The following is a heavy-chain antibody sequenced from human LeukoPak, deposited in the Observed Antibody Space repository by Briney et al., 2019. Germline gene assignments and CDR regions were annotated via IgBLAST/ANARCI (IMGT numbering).Heavy chain of an antibody. Sequence: GGSLRLSCAASGFTFSSYAMSWVRQAPGKGLEWVSAISGSGGSTYHADSVKGRFTISRDNSKNTLYLQMNSLRAEDTAVYYCAKAWGYYYDSSGYWKDWGQGTLVTVSS. V-gene: IGHV3-23*01. CDR3: AKAWGYYYDSSGYWKD. D-gene: IGHD3-22*01. CDR1: GFTFSSYA. J-gene: IGHJ4*02. CDR2: ISGSGGST.